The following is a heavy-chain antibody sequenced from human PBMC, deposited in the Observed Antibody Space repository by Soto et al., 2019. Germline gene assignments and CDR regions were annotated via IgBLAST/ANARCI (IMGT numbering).Heavy chain of an antibody. V-gene: IGHV3-53*02. J-gene: IGHJ6*02. D-gene: IGHD3-9*01. CDR2: IYSGGST. CDR3: ARDTPQGILTGQPHSHEPVYYYYGMDV. CDR1: VFTVSSNY. Sequence: EVQLVETGGGLIQPGGSLRLSCAASVFTVSSNYMSWVRQAPGKGLEWVSVIYSGGSTYYADSVKGRFTISRDNSKNTLYLQMNSLRAEDTAVYYCARDTPQGILTGQPHSHEPVYYYYGMDVWGQGTTVTVSS.